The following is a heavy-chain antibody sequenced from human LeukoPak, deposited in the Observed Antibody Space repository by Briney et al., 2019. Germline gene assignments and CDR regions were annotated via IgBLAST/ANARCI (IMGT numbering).Heavy chain of an antibody. CDR2: ITGDCKYI. J-gene: IGHJ4*02. V-gene: IGHV3-21*01. Sequence: GGSLRLSCAASGFIFKTYTMTWVREAPGKGLEWVSSITGDCKYITYADSVKGRFTISRDNAKNSLYLQVASLRGDDTATYYCAREGNDYYYDQWGQGTLVTVSP. D-gene: IGHD3-16*01. CDR3: AREGNDYYYDQ. CDR1: GFIFKTYT.